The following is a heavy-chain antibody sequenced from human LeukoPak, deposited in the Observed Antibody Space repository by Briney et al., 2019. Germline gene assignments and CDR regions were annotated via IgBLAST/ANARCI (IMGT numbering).Heavy chain of an antibody. CDR2: IYHSGST. CDR3: ASYDSSGYWGQH. J-gene: IGHJ1*01. CDR1: GGSISSGGYY. Sequence: SETLSLTCTVSGGSISSGGYYWSWIRQPPGKGLEWIGYIYHSGSTYYNPSLKSRVTISVDRSKNQFSLKLSSVTAADTAVYYCASYDSSGYWGQHWGQGTLVTVSS. D-gene: IGHD3-22*01. V-gene: IGHV4-30-2*01.